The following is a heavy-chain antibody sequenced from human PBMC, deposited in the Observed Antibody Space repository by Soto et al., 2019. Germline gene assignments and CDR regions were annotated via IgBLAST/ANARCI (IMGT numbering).Heavy chain of an antibody. D-gene: IGHD5-18*01. CDR3: AREGSYGYSYYYYGMDV. Sequence: SVKVSCKASGGTFSSYAISWVLQAPGQGLEWMGGIIPIFGTANYAQKFQGRVTITADESTSTAYMELSSPRSEDTAVYYCAREGSYGYSYYYYGMDVWGRGTTVTVSS. V-gene: IGHV1-69*13. J-gene: IGHJ6*02. CDR1: GGTFSSYA. CDR2: IIPIFGTA.